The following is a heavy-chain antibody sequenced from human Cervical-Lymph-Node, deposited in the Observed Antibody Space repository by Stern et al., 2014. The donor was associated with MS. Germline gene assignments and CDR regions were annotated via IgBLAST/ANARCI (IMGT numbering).Heavy chain of an antibody. CDR3: ARDRSLSPRPRGMDV. V-gene: IGHV1-69*09. Sequence: MQLVESWAEVRKPGSSVKVSCKASGGTFSNHAISWVRQAPGQGLEWMGRIIPIFDLTTYAQKFQGRVTFSADTSTNTAYLDLSSLTSEDTAVYYCARDRSLSPRPRGMDVWGQGTTVTVSS. CDR2: IIPIFDLT. CDR1: GGTFSNHA. J-gene: IGHJ6*02. D-gene: IGHD6-6*01.